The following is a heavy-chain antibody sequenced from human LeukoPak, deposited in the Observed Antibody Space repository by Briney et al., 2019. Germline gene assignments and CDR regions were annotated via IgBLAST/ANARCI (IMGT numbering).Heavy chain of an antibody. CDR2: IYYSGST. J-gene: IGHJ4*02. Sequence: PSETLSLTCTVSGGSINSYYWSWIRQPPGKGLEWIGYIYYSGSTNYNPSLKSRVTMSVDTSKNQFSLKLTSVTAADTAVYYCARVSGSSSWLSYFDYWGQGTLVTVSS. V-gene: IGHV4-59*01. D-gene: IGHD6-13*01. CDR1: GGSINSYY. CDR3: ARVSGSSSWLSYFDY.